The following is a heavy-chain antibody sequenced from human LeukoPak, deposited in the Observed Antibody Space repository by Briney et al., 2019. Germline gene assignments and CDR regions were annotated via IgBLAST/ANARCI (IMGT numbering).Heavy chain of an antibody. D-gene: IGHD6-13*01. J-gene: IGHJ4*02. CDR3: AAGTAADY. Sequence: GGSLRLSCAVSGITFSDYYMNWIGQAPGEGLEWISYISPNSTYTDSADSVKGRFTISRDNAKNSLFLQIDSLRVEDTAVYYCAAGTAADYWGQGTLVAVSS. CDR1: GITFSDYY. V-gene: IGHV3-11*03. CDR2: ISPNSTYT.